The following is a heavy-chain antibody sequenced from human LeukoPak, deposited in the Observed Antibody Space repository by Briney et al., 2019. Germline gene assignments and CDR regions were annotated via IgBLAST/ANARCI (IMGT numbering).Heavy chain of an antibody. Sequence: GESLKISCKGSGYSFTSYWIAWVRQMPGKGLGWMGIIYPGDSDTRYSPSFLGQVTISADKSISTAYLQWSSLKASDTAMYYCARPYDSSGYYHPFDYWGQGTLVTVSS. CDR1: GYSFTSYW. CDR2: IYPGDSDT. D-gene: IGHD3-22*01. J-gene: IGHJ4*02. V-gene: IGHV5-51*01. CDR3: ARPYDSSGYYHPFDY.